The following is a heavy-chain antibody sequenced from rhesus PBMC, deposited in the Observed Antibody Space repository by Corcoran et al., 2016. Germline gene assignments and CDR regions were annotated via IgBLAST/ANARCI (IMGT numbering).Heavy chain of an antibody. J-gene: IGHJ5-2*02. CDR1: GGSISDSYY. CDR3: ARAARGTWSHDV. V-gene: IGHV4S9*01. D-gene: IGHD6-13*01. Sequence: QVQLQESGPGLVKPSETLSLTCAVSGGSISDSYYWNWIRQPPGKGLEWMGNIYGNSASTNYNPTLKSRVTISKDTSKNQFFLKLSSVTAADTAVYYCARAARGTWSHDVWGRGVLVTVSS. CDR2: IYGNSAST.